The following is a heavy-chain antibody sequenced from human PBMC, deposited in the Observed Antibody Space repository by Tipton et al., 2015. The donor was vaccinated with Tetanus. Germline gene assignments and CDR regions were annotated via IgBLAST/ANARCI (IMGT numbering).Heavy chain of an antibody. Sequence: VQLVQSGPEVKKSGESLKISCEVSGYSFTDYWIGWVRQMPGKGLEWMGVIYPDDSDTRYGPSFQGQVTISADKSISTAYLQWSSLKASDTAMYFCTRLGQDCSGGTCYSYYFDYWGPGTPVTVSS. CDR1: GYSFTDYW. CDR2: IYPDDSDT. V-gene: IGHV5-51*01. J-gene: IGHJ4*02. D-gene: IGHD2-15*01. CDR3: TRLGQDCSGGTCYSYYFDY.